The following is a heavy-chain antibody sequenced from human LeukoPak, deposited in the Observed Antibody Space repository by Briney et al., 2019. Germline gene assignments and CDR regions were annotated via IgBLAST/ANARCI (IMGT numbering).Heavy chain of an antibody. D-gene: IGHD3-9*01. J-gene: IGHJ5*02. CDR2: IYTSGST. CDR1: GGSISSYY. V-gene: IGHV4-4*07. CDR3: ARERYDILTGYEVSWFDP. Sequence: PSETLSLTCTVSGGSISSYYWSWIRQPAGKGPEWIGRIYTSGSTNYNPSLKSRVTMSVDTSKNQFSLKLSSVTAADTAVYYCARERYDILTGYEVSWFDPWGQGTLVTVSS.